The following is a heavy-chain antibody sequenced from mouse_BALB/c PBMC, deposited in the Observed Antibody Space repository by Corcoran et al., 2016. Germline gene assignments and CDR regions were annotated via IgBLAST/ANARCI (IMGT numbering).Heavy chain of an antibody. CDR2: ISPGSGNT. D-gene: IGHD1-1*01. CDR3: ARYTTVVDYYAMDY. Sequence: QIQLQQSGPELVKPGASVKISCKASGYTFTDYYINWVKQKPGQGLEWIGWISPGSGNTKYNEKFKGKATLTVDTSSSTAYMQLSSLTSEDTAVYFCARYTTVVDYYAMDYWGQGTSVTVSS. V-gene: IGHV1-84*02. CDR1: GYTFTDYY. J-gene: IGHJ4*01.